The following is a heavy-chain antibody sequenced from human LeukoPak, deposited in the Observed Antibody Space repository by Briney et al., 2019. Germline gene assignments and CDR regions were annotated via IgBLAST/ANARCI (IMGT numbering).Heavy chain of an antibody. CDR1: GGTFSSYA. J-gene: IGHJ6*03. V-gene: IGHV1-69*05. D-gene: IGHD3-3*01. CDR3: AGLMPDPDGVFYYYYRDV. CDR2: IIPIFGTA. Sequence: SVTVSCKASGGTFSSYAISWVRQAPGQGLEWMGGIIPIFGTANYAQKFQGRVTITTDESTSTAYMELSSLRSEDTAVYYYAGLMPDPDGVFYYYYRDVWGKGTTVTVSS.